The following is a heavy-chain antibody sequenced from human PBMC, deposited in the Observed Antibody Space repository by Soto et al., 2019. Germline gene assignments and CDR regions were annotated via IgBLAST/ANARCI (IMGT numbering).Heavy chain of an antibody. D-gene: IGHD3-22*01. CDR1: GYTFTSYA. CDR3: ARGASSGYGAFDI. CDR2: INAGNGNT. Sequence: ASVKVSCKASGYTFTSYAMHWARQAPGQRLEWMGWINAGNGNTKYSQKFQGRVTITRDTSASTAYMELSSLRSEDTAVYYCARGASSGYGAFDIWGQGTMVTVSS. V-gene: IGHV1-3*01. J-gene: IGHJ3*02.